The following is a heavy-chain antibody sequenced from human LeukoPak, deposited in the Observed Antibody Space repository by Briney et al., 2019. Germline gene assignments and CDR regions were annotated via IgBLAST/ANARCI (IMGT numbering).Heavy chain of an antibody. J-gene: IGHJ4*02. CDR2: IYHSGST. D-gene: IGHD1-26*01. CDR1: GYSISSGYY. Sequence: SETLSLTCTVSGYSISSGYYWGWIRQPPGKGLEWIGSIYHSGSTYYNPSLKSRITMSVDTSKNQFSLKLSSVTAADTAVYYCARSGSYSGPYVYWGQGTVVTVSS. CDR3: ARSGSYSGPYVY. V-gene: IGHV4-38-2*02.